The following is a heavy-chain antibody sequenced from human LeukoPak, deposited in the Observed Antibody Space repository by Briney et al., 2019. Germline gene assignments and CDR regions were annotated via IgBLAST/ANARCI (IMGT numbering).Heavy chain of an antibody. CDR3: ARDPYYGDYVV. CDR1: GFTFSSYE. J-gene: IGHJ4*02. V-gene: IGHV3-48*03. Sequence: PGGSLRLSCAASGFTFSSYEMNWVRQAPGKVLEWVSYISSSGSTIYYADSVKGRFTISRDNAKNSLYPQMNSLRAEDTAVYYCARDPYYGDYVVWGQGTLVTVSS. CDR2: ISSSGSTI. D-gene: IGHD4-17*01.